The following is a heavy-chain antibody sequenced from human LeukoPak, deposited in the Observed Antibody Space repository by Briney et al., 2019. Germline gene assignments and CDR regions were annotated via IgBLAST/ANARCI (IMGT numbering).Heavy chain of an antibody. D-gene: IGHD2-15*01. J-gene: IGHJ4*02. V-gene: IGHV3-30-3*01. Sequence: GGSLRLSCAASGFTFSSYAMHWVRQAPGKGLEWVAVISYDGSNKYYADSVKGRFTISRDNAKNSLDLQMNSLRDEDTAVYYCARARASGRSGFDYWGQGTLVTVSS. CDR1: GFTFSSYA. CDR3: ARARASGRSGFDY. CDR2: ISYDGSNK.